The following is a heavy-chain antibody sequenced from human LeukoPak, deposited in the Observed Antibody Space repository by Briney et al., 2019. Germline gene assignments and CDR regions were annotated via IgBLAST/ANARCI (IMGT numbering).Heavy chain of an antibody. V-gene: IGHV3-30*18. CDR2: ISYDGSNK. Sequence: GGSLRLSCAASGFTFSSYGMHWVRQAPGKGLEWVAVISYDGSNKYYADSVKGRFTISRDNSENTLYLQMNSLRAEDTAVYYCAKDPRWGRYYDSSIVPYLDYWGQGTLVTVSS. D-gene: IGHD3-22*01. CDR1: GFTFSSYG. J-gene: IGHJ4*02. CDR3: AKDPRWGRYYDSSIVPYLDY.